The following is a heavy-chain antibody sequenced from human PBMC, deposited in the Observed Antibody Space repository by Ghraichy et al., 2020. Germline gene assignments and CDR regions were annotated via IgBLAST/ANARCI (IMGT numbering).Heavy chain of an antibody. D-gene: IGHD3-9*01. CDR1: GGTFSSYA. V-gene: IGHV1-69*13. J-gene: IGHJ4*02. CDR3: ARGLSYFDWLIFDY. CDR2: IIPIFGTA. Sequence: SVKVSCKASGGTFSSYAISWVRQAPGQGLEWMGGIIPIFGTANYAQKFQGRVTITADESTSTAYMELSSLRSEDTAVYYCARGLSYFDWLIFDYWGQGTLVTVSS.